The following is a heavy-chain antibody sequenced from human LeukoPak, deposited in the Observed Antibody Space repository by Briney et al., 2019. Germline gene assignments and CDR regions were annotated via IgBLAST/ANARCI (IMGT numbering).Heavy chain of an antibody. CDR2: FSWNSGSI. Sequence: SLRLSCAASGFTFDDYAMFWVRRAPGKGLEWVLGFSWNSGSIGCADSVGGRFTISRDNAKNYMYLQMNSLRAEDTALYYCAKEMATTTYDAFDIWGQGTMVTVSS. CDR1: GFTFDDYA. V-gene: IGHV3-9*01. J-gene: IGHJ3*02. D-gene: IGHD5-24*01. CDR3: AKEMATTTYDAFDI.